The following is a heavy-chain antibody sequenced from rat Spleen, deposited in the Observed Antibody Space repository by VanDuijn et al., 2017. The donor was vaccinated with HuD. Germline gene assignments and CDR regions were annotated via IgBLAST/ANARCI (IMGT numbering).Heavy chain of an antibody. CDR3: VRRHYEYTDYFDY. CDR1: GFTFSDYY. Sequence: EVQLVESDGGLVQPGRSLKLSCAASGFTFSDYYMAWVRQAPAKGLEWVATISSDSRRNYYRDSVKGRFTISRDNAKSSLYLQMDSLRSEDTTTYYCVRRHYEYTDYFDYLGQGVMVTVSS. V-gene: IGHV5-29*01. J-gene: IGHJ2*01. CDR2: ISSDSRRN. D-gene: IGHD1-9*01.